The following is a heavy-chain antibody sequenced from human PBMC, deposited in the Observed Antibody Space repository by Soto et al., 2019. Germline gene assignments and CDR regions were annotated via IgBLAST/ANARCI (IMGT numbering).Heavy chain of an antibody. J-gene: IGHJ5*02. CDR2: IYYSGST. V-gene: IGHV4-31*03. CDR3: ARESKYDTSGYPPWFAP. D-gene: IGHD3-22*01. Sequence: QVQLQESGPGLVKPSQTLSLTCTVSVASTSSGGYYWSWIRQHPGEGLEWIGYIYYSGSTSYNPSLKSRVTISVDTSKNQFSLKLSSVTDADTAVYYCARESKYDTSGYPPWFAPWGQGTLVTVSS. CDR1: VASTSSGGYY.